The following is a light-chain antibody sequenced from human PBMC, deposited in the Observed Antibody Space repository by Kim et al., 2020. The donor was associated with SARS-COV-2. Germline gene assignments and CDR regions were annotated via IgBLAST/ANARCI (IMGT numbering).Light chain of an antibody. J-gene: IGLJ2*01. V-gene: IGLV2-14*03. CDR2: DVS. Sequence: GHAITSSCAGSGSDVGGYNLDSWYQHHPGKAPRLMIYDVSNRPPGVSNRFSGSKSGNTASLTISGRQSEDEADYYCSSYTSSSTVVFGGGTQLTVL. CDR1: GSDVGGYNL. CDR3: SSYTSSSTVV.